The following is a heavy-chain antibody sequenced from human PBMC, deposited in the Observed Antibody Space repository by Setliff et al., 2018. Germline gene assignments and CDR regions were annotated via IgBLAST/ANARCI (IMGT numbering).Heavy chain of an antibody. D-gene: IGHD3-22*01. V-gene: IGHV1-2*04. CDR3: ARRRYYYDSSGYSNWFDP. J-gene: IGHJ5*02. CDR1: GYTFTGYY. CDR2: INPNSGGT. Sequence: ASVKVSCKASGYTFTGYYMHWVRQAPGQGLEWMGWINPNSGGTNYAQKFQGWVTMTRDTSISTAYMELSRLRSDDTAVYYCARRRYYYDSSGYSNWFDPWGQGTLVTVSS.